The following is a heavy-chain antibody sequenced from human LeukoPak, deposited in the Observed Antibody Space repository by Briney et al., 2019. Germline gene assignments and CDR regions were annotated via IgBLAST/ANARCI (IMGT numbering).Heavy chain of an antibody. J-gene: IGHJ4*02. CDR2: IYYSGST. D-gene: IGHD3-22*01. CDR1: GGSISSYY. CDR3: AREIGVVPHLDY. Sequence: PSETLSLTCTVSGGSISSYYWSWIRQPPGKGLEWLGYIYYSGSTNYNPSLKSRVTISVDTSKNQFSLKQSSVTAADTAVYYCAREIGVVPHLDYWGQGTLVTVSS. V-gene: IGHV4-59*01.